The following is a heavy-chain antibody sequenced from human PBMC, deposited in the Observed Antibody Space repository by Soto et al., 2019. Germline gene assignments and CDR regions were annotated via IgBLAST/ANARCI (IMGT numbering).Heavy chain of an antibody. J-gene: IGHJ3*01. CDR1: GFSFSSYW. CDR2: INTDGSST. CDR3: ARSPGGYYID. V-gene: IGHV3-74*01. Sequence: EVQLVESGGTLVQPGGSLRLSCADSGFSFSSYWMHWVRQGPGKGLVWVARINTDGSSTNYADSVKGRFTISRDNAKNTRYLHMNSLRAEDTAVYYCARSPGGYYIDWSQGTMGIVSS. D-gene: IGHD3-9*01.